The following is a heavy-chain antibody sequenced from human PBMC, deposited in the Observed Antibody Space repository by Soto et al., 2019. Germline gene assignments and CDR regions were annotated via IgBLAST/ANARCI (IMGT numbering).Heavy chain of an antibody. D-gene: IGHD4-17*01. V-gene: IGHV3-30*09. Sequence: QVQLVESGGGVVQPGGSLTLSCKASGFTFSSYSIHWVRQAPGKGLEWVSVISSDGVNKHSAESVRGRFVISRDNSKNTVHLEMNRLRLEDTAVYFCARRLTTTVSALGYWGQGSLVNLSS. J-gene: IGHJ4*02. CDR1: GFTFSSYS. CDR3: ARRLTTTVSALGY. CDR2: ISSDGVNK.